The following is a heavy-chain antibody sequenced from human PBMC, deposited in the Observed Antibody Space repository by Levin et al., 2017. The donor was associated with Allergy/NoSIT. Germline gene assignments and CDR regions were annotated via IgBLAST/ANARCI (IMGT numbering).Heavy chain of an antibody. J-gene: IGHJ4*02. Sequence: ASETLSLTCAVSGGSISSGGYSWSWIRQPPGKGLEWIGNIYLSGSTYYNPSLKSRVTISVDRSKNQFSLNLSSVTAADTAVYYCARVAGYSYGYYFDYWGQGNLVTVSS. D-gene: IGHD5-18*01. V-gene: IGHV4-30-2*01. CDR1: GGSISSGGYS. CDR2: IYLSGST. CDR3: ARVAGYSYGYYFDY.